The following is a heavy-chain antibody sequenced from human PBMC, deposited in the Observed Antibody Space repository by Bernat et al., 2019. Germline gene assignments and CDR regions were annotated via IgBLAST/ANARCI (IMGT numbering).Heavy chain of an antibody. V-gene: IGHV3-15*07. J-gene: IGHJ4*02. Sequence: EVQLVESGGGLVKPGGSLRLSCAASGFTFSNAWMNWVRQAPGKGLEWVGRIKSKTDGGTTDYAAPVKGRFTISRDDSKNTLYLQMNSLRAEDTAVYYCARDGGSGWYGPFDYWGQGTLVTVSS. CDR2: IKSKTDGGTT. D-gene: IGHD6-19*01. CDR3: ARDGGSGWYGPFDY. CDR1: GFTFSNAW.